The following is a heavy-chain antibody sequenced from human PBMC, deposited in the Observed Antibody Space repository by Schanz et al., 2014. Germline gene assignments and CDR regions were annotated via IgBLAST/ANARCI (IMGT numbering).Heavy chain of an antibody. J-gene: IGHJ4*02. CDR3: TTDSRTKLRHCDWLLRFDY. CDR2: IENNANGATT. CDR1: GFTFSEVY. V-gene: IGHV3-15*04. D-gene: IGHD3-9*01. Sequence: EVRLVESGGGLVEPGGSLRLSCSGSGFTFSEVYMSWVRQAPGKGLEWVGRIENNANGATTDYAAPVKGRFTVSRDDSRNTLYLQMNSLKTEDTAVYYCTTDSRTKLRHCDWLLRFDYWGQGTLVTVSS.